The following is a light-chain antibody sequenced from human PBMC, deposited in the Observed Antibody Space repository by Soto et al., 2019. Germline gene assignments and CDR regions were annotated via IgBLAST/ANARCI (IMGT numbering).Light chain of an antibody. V-gene: IGKV1-39*01. CDR1: QSISTY. CDR3: QQSFASPRT. CDR2: TTS. Sequence: DIQMTQSPSSLSASVGDRVTITCRASQSISTYLNWYQQKPGKAPNLLIYTTSNLQHGVPSRFIGSGSGTDFTLAISSLQPEDFATYYCQQSFASPRTFGQVTKVEI. J-gene: IGKJ1*01.